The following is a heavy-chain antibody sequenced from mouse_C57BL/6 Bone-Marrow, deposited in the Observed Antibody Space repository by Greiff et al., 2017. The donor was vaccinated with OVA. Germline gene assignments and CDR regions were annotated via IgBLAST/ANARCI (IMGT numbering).Heavy chain of an antibody. CDR1: GYTFTSYG. V-gene: IGHV1-81*01. Sequence: VQLQQSGAELARPGASVKLSCKASGYTFTSYGISWVKQRTGQGLEWIGEIYPRSGNTYYNEKFKGKATLTADKSSSTAYMELRSLTSEDSAVYFCARIFNYYGTSDWGQGTSVTVSS. CDR2: IYPRSGNT. D-gene: IGHD1-1*01. CDR3: ARIFNYYGTSD. J-gene: IGHJ4*01.